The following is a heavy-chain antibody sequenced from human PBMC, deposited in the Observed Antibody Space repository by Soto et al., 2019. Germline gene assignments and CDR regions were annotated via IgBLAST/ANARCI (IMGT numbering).Heavy chain of an antibody. V-gene: IGHV3-53*01. J-gene: IGHJ4*02. CDR3: ARIPYDNSGTIFDY. CDR2: IYAGSIT. CDR1: GFSVSSKY. D-gene: IGHD3-22*01. Sequence: GGSLRLSCAVSGFSVSSKYMSWVRQAAGKGLEWVSVIYAGSITFYADSVKGRFTLSRDDSKNSLYLQMNSLRAEDTAVYYCARIPYDNSGTIFDYWGQGTQVTVSS.